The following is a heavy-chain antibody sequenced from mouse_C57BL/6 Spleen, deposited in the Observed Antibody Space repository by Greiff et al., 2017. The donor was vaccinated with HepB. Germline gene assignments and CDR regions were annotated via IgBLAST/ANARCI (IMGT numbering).Heavy chain of an antibody. CDR2: IYPRSGNT. CDR1: GYTFTSYG. D-gene: IGHD1-1*01. J-gene: IGHJ2*01. Sequence: VQLQESGAELARPGASVKLSCKASGYTFTSYGISWVKRRTGQGLEWIGEIYPRSGNTYYNEKFKGKATLTADKSSSTAYMELRSLTSEDSAVYFCARQDPITTVDYWGQGTTLTVSS. V-gene: IGHV1-81*01. CDR3: ARQDPITTVDY.